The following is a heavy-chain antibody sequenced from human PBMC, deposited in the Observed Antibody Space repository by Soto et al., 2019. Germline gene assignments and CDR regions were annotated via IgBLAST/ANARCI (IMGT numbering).Heavy chain of an antibody. CDR3: AKLSDRHYAMDV. Sequence: PGGSLRLSCGASGFTFRSYAMSWVRQAPGKGLEWVSAIAYDGTNKYYRDSVKGRFTVSRDNSKNTLYLLMNSLRPEDTAVSYCAKLSDRHYAMDVWGQGTTVTVSS. CDR2: IAYDGTNK. J-gene: IGHJ6*02. CDR1: GFTFRSYA. V-gene: IGHV3-30*18.